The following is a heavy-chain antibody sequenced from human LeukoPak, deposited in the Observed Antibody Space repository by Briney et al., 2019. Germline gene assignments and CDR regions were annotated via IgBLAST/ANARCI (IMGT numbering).Heavy chain of an antibody. V-gene: IGHV3-21*01. D-gene: IGHD1-26*01. CDR2: ISSSSSYI. Sequence: PGGSLRLSCAASGFTFSSYSMNWVRQAPGKGLEWVSSISSSSSYIYYADSVKGRFTISRDNAKNSLYLQMNSLRAEDTAVHYCARGGSGSYNWDSWGQGTLVTVSS. CDR1: GFTFSSYS. J-gene: IGHJ4*02. CDR3: ARGGSGSYNWDS.